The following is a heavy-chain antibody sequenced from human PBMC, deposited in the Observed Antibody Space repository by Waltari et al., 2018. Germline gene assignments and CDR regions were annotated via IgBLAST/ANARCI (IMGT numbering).Heavy chain of an antibody. CDR3: ARVANVAYYYSAGFDY. Sequence: QVQLVESGGGVVQPGNSLRLSCTASGFTLRTHGLQWVRQAPGKGLGWVAIIWFDGNAQYYADSVKGRFTVSRDNSKNTLYLQMNSLTADDTAMYYCARVANVAYYYSAGFDYWGLGTLVTVSS. CDR2: IWFDGNAQ. V-gene: IGHV3-33*01. CDR1: GFTLRTHG. J-gene: IGHJ4*02. D-gene: IGHD3-22*01.